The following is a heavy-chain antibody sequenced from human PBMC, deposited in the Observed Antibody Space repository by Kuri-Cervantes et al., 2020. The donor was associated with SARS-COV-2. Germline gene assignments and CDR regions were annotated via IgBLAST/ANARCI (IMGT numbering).Heavy chain of an antibody. CDR2: IYYSGST. D-gene: IGHD5-18*01. J-gene: IGHJ6*02. CDR3: ARVRGYSYGPLYYYNGMDV. V-gene: IGHV4-39*07. Sequence: ESLKISCTVSGGSISSSSYYWGWIRQPPGKGLEWIGSIYYSGSTYYNPSLKSRVTISVDTSKNQFSLKLSSVTAADTAVYYCARVRGYSYGPLYYYNGMDVWGQGTTVTVSS. CDR1: GGSISSSSYY.